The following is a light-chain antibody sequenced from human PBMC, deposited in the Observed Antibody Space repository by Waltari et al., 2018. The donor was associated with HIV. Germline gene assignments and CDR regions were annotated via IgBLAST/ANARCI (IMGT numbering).Light chain of an antibody. J-gene: IGLJ7*01. CDR2: SDD. CDR1: RSSIGSNT. V-gene: IGLV1-44*01. CDR3: ASWDDRVNGAV. Sequence: QSVLTQPPSASGTPGRRVTISCSGTRSSIGSNTVSWYQHLPGMAPTLLIYSDDQRPSGVPERFSGSKSGASASLAISWLHSEDEGDYYCASWDDRVNGAVFGGGTQLTVL.